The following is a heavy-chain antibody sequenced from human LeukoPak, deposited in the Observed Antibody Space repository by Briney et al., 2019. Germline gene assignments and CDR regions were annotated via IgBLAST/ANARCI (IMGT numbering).Heavy chain of an antibody. V-gene: IGHV1-18*01. CDR1: GYTFTSYG. CDR2: ISAYNGNT. D-gene: IGHD1-1*01. Sequence: ASVKVSCKASGYTFTSYGISWVRQAPGQGLEWMGWISAYNGNTNYAQKLQGRVTMTTDTSTSTAYMELSRLRSDDTAVYYCRISPRRTGSFDYWGQGTLVTVSS. J-gene: IGHJ4*02. CDR3: RISPRRTGSFDY.